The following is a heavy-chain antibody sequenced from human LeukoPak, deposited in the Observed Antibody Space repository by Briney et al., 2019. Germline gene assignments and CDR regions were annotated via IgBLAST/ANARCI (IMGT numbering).Heavy chain of an antibody. CDR3: ARRWYTGTYYYFDL. CDR2: INGDGTTT. Sequence: PGGSQRLSCAASGFTFSTHWMHWVRQAPGKGLVWVSRINGDGTTTSYADSVKGRFTISRVNAKSTLYLEMDSLRAEDTAIYYCARRWYTGTYYYFDLWGQGTLVTVSS. V-gene: IGHV3-74*01. J-gene: IGHJ4*02. CDR1: GFTFSTHW. D-gene: IGHD1-26*01.